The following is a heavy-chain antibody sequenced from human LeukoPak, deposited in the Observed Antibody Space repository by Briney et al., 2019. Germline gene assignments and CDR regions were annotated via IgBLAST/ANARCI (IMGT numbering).Heavy chain of an antibody. V-gene: IGHV3-23*01. CDR3: ARTYSSSWYQVDV. CDR1: GFTFSSYS. J-gene: IGHJ6*04. CDR2: ISGSGGST. D-gene: IGHD6-13*01. Sequence: PGGSLRLSCAASGFTFSSYSMNWVRQAPGKGLEWVSAISGSGGSTYYADSVKGRFTISRDNSKNTLYLQMNSLRAEDTAVYYCARTYSSSWYQVDVWGKGTTVTVSS.